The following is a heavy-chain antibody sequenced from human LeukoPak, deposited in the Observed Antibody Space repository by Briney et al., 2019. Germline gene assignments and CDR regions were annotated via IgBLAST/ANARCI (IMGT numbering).Heavy chain of an antibody. CDR2: IIPIFGTA. CDR3: ARGFYGDHFDY. J-gene: IGHJ4*02. D-gene: IGHD4-17*01. Sequence: ASVKVSCKASGGTFSSYAISWVRQAPGQGLEWMGGIIPIFGTANYAQKFQGRVTVTADESTSTAYMELSSLRSEDTAVYYCARGFYGDHFDYWGQGTLVTVSS. V-gene: IGHV1-69*13. CDR1: GGTFSSYA.